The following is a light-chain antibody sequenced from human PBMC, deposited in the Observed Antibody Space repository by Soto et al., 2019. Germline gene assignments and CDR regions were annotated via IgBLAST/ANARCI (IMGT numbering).Light chain of an antibody. CDR1: GSSIGTNT. Sequence: QSVLTQPPSASGTPGQRVTISCSGSGSSIGTNTVNWYRQLPGTAPKLLIYGNNQRPSGVPDRFSGSKSGTSASLAISGLQSGGEADYYCAAWDGSLNNVLFGGGTKLTVL. V-gene: IGLV1-44*01. CDR3: AAWDGSLNNVL. J-gene: IGLJ2*01. CDR2: GNN.